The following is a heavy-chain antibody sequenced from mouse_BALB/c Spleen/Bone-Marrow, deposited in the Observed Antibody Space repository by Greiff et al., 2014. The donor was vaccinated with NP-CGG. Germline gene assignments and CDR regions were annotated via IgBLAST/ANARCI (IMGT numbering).Heavy chain of an antibody. D-gene: IGHD2-4*01. J-gene: IGHJ4*01. CDR1: GFSLTGYG. V-gene: IGHV2-6-7*01. Sequence: VQLQQSGPGLVAPSQSLSITCTVSGFSLTGYGVSWVRQPPGKGLEWLGMIWGDGSTDYNSALKFRLSITKDNSKSQVFLKMSSLQTDDTARYYCARDSFLITRALDYWGQGTSVTVSS. CDR2: IWGDGST. CDR3: ARDSFLITRALDY.